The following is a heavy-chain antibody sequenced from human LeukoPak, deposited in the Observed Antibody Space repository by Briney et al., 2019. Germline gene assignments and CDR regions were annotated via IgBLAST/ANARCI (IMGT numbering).Heavy chain of an antibody. CDR2: INPSGGST. J-gene: IGHJ4*02. Sequence: ASVKVSCKASGYTFTSYYMHWVRQAPGQGLEWMGIINPSGGSTSYAQKFQGRVTMTRDTSTSTVYMELSSLRSEDTAVYYCASSTPIYYHSGNLGGYYFDYWGQGTLVTVSS. V-gene: IGHV1-46*01. D-gene: IGHD3-10*01. CDR1: GYTFTSYY. CDR3: ASSTPIYYHSGNLGGYYFDY.